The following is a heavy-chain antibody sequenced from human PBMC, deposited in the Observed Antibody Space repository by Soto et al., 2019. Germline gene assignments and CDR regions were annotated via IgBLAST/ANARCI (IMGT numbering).Heavy chain of an antibody. Sequence: QVQLVQSGAEVKKPGSSVKVSCKASGGTFSSYAISWVRQAPGQGLEWMGGIIPIFGTANYAQKFQGRVTIPADESTSTAYMELSSLRSEDTAVYYCARGSNYVWGSYRYTKGDYGMDVWGQGTTVTVSS. CDR3: ARGSNYVWGSYRYTKGDYGMDV. D-gene: IGHD3-16*02. J-gene: IGHJ6*02. CDR2: IIPIFGTA. V-gene: IGHV1-69*01. CDR1: GGTFSSYA.